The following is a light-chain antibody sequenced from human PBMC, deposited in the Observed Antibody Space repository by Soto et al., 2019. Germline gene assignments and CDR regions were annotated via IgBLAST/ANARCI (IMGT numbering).Light chain of an antibody. CDR2: VNSDGSH. CDR1: SGHSSYA. V-gene: IGLV4-69*01. Sequence: QLVLTQSPSASASLGASVKLTCTLSSGHSSYAIAWHQQQPEKGPRYLMKVNSDGSHSKGDGIPDRFSGSGSGAERYLTISSLQSEDEADYYCQTWGTGIHVVFGGGTKLTVL. J-gene: IGLJ2*01. CDR3: QTWGTGIHVV.